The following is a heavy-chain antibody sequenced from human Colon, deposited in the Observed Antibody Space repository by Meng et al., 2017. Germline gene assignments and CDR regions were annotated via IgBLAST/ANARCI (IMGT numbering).Heavy chain of an antibody. V-gene: IGHV4-34*01. CDR2: IDHFGIS. Sequence: QVQLQQWGAGLLKPSETLSLTCAVYGESSGNYFWNWIRQPPGKGLEWIGEIDHFGISNYNSSLKGRLTMSVDTSKKQISLTLTSVTAADTAVYYCATGLRHGDWFDPWGPGTLVTVSS. CDR1: GESSGNYF. D-gene: IGHD4-17*01. J-gene: IGHJ5*02. CDR3: ATGLRHGDWFDP.